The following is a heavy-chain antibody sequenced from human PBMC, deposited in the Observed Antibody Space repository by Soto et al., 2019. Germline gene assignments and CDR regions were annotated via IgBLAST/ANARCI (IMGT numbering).Heavy chain of an antibody. D-gene: IGHD1-26*01. CDR1: GFTFSSYA. J-gene: IGHJ3*02. CDR2: ISYDGSNK. CDR3: ARDAGVEWELLREADEGAFDI. Sequence: QVQLVESGGGVVQPGRSLRLSCAASGFTFSSYAMHWVRQAPGKGLEWVAVISYDGSNKYYADSVKGRFTISRDNSKNTLYLQMNSLRAEDTAVYYCARDAGVEWELLREADEGAFDIWGQGTMVTVSS. V-gene: IGHV3-30-3*01.